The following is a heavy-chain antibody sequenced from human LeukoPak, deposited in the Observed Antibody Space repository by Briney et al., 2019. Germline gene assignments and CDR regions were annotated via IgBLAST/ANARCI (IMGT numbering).Heavy chain of an antibody. D-gene: IGHD2-21*02. CDR2: ISWNSGSI. J-gene: IGHJ4*02. Sequence: GGSLRLSCAASGFISDDYAMHWVRQAPGKGLEWVSGISWNSGSIGYADSVKGRFTISRDNAKNSLNLQMNSLRAEDTALYYCAKDMLQYCGGDCYPDYWGQGTLVAVSS. CDR1: GFISDDYA. V-gene: IGHV3-9*02. CDR3: AKDMLQYCGGDCYPDY.